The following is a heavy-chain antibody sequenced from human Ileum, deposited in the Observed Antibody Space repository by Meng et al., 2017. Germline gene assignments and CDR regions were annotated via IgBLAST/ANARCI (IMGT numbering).Heavy chain of an antibody. CDR3: ARDHGAINWFYY. D-gene: IGHD1-26*01. CDR1: GGSTTTNIYY. Sequence: QLQEAVPGLVTPSDTLSRACTVAGGSTTTNIYYWGGNRQPPGKGLEWIGTISYSVATYYNPSLESRVAISVDTSKNEFSLNLNSVTAADTAVYYCARDHGAINWFYYWGQGTLVTVSS. J-gene: IGHJ5*01. CDR2: ISYSVAT. V-gene: IGHV4-39*07.